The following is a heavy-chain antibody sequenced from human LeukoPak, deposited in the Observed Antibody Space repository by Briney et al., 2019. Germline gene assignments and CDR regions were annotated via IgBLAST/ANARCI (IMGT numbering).Heavy chain of an antibody. D-gene: IGHD3-3*01. J-gene: IGHJ4*02. V-gene: IGHV3-53*01. CDR2: IYSGGST. Sequence: HTGGSLRLSCAASGFTFSSYWMHWVRQAPGKGLEWVSVIYSGGSTYYADSVKGRFTISRDNSKNTLYLQMNSLRAEDTAVYYCARDWSHRCFDYWGQGTLVTVSS. CDR3: ARDWSHRCFDY. CDR1: GFTFSSYW.